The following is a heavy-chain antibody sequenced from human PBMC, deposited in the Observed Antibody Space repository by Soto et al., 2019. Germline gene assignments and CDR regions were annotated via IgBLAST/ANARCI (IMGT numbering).Heavy chain of an antibody. Sequence: QVQLVQSGAEVKKPGASVKVSCKTSGYTFTNYDINWVRQATGQGLEWFGWTNPKSGYTGSAQKFQGRVPMTRDSYIRSAYMAVHRLSSEDTAVYYGERTDCDLDYWGQGTLITVSS. D-gene: IGHD2-21*02. CDR3: ERTDCDLDY. J-gene: IGHJ4*02. CDR2: TNPKSGYT. CDR1: GYTFTNYD. V-gene: IGHV1-8*01.